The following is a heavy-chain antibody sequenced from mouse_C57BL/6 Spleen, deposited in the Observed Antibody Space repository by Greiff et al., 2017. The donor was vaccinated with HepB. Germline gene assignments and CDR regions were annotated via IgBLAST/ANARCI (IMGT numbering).Heavy chain of an antibody. CDR1: GYSITSGYY. J-gene: IGHJ2*01. CDR3: ARGHYQYYFDY. V-gene: IGHV3-6*01. CDR2: ISYDGSN. D-gene: IGHD6-1*01. Sequence: EVKVEESGPGLVKPSQSLSLTCSVTGYSITSGYYWNWIRQFPGNKLEWMGYISYDGSNNYNPSLKNRISITRDTSKNQFFLKLNSVTTEDTATYYCARGHYQYYFDYWGQGTTLTVSS.